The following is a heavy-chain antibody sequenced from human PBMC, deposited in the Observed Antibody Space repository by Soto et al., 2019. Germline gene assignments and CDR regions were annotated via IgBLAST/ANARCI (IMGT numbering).Heavy chain of an antibody. CDR2: MNPNSGNT. D-gene: IGHD5-12*01. Sequence: ASVKVSCKASGYTSTSYDINWVRQATGQGLEWMGWMNPNSGNTGYAQKFQGRVTMTRNTSISTAYMELSSLRSEDTAVYYCARGGDIVATMGYYYYYMDVWGKGTTVTVSS. J-gene: IGHJ6*03. V-gene: IGHV1-8*01. CDR1: GYTSTSYD. CDR3: ARGGDIVATMGYYYYYMDV.